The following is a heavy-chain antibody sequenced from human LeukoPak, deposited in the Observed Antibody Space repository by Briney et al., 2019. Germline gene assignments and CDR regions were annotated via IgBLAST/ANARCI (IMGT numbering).Heavy chain of an antibody. V-gene: IGHV4-39*01. D-gene: IGHD3-3*01. Sequence: PSETLSLTCTVSGGSVSSGSYYWSWIRQPPGKGLEWIGSIYYSGSTYYNPSLKGRVTISVDTSKNQFSLKLSSVTAADTAVYYCARQVSFLEWSYFDYWGQGTLVTVSS. CDR3: ARQVSFLEWSYFDY. CDR1: GGSVSSGSYY. J-gene: IGHJ4*02. CDR2: IYYSGST.